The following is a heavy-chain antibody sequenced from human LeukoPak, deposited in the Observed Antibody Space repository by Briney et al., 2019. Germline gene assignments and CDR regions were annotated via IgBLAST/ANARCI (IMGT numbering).Heavy chain of an antibody. CDR2: IKQDGSEK. CDR3: ARDQEGFDY. J-gene: IGHJ4*02. CDR1: GFTLSGYW. V-gene: IGHV3-7*03. Sequence: GGSLRLSCAASGFTLSGYWMSWVRQAPGKGLEWVANIKQDGSEKYYVDSVKGRFTISRDNAKNSLYLQMNSLRSEDTAVYYCARDQEGFDYWGQGTLVTVSS.